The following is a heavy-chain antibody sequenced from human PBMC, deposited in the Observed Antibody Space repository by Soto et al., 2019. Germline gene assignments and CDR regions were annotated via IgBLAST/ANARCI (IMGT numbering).Heavy chain of an antibody. D-gene: IGHD3-22*01. J-gene: IGHJ4*02. CDR2: ISAYNGNT. Sequence: ASVKVSCKASGYTFSSYGINWVRQAPGQGLEWMGWISAYNGNTNYAQKLQGRVTMTTDTSTSTAYMELRSLRSDDTAVYYCARDYLSSSGYYPFDYWGQGTLVTVSS. V-gene: IGHV1-18*01. CDR1: GYTFSSYG. CDR3: ARDYLSSSGYYPFDY.